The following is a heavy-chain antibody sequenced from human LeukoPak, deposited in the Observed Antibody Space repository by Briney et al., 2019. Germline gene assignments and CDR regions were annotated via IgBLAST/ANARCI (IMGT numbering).Heavy chain of an antibody. CDR2: IFYSGST. J-gene: IGHJ4*02. Sequence: SETLSLTCTVSIVSISSYYWSWIRQPPGKGLEWVGYIFYSGSTNYNPSLKSRVTISVDTSKNQLSLKLNSVTAADTAVYYCAGSYNWSDDFDYWGPGTLVTVSS. D-gene: IGHD1-1*01. V-gene: IGHV4-59*01. CDR3: AGSYNWSDDFDY. CDR1: IVSISSYY.